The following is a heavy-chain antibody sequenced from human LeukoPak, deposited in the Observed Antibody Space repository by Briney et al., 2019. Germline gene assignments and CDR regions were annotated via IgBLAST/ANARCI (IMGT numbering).Heavy chain of an antibody. Sequence: SETLSLTCAVSGGSISSGGYSWSWIRQPPGKGLEWIGYIYHSGSTYYNPSLKSRVTISVDRSKNQFSLKLSSVTAADTAVYYCARDLGFYGSGSYYYGMDVWGQGTTVTVSS. CDR1: GGSISSGGYS. CDR2: IYHSGST. J-gene: IGHJ6*02. V-gene: IGHV4-30-2*01. CDR3: ARDLGFYGSGSYYYGMDV. D-gene: IGHD3-10*01.